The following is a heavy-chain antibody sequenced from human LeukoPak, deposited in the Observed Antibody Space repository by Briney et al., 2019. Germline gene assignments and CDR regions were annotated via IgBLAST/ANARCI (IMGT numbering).Heavy chain of an antibody. CDR2: IYYSGST. CDR3: ARVGSGYDLRWFDP. CDR1: GGSINSYY. Sequence: SETLSLTCTVSGGSINSYYWSWLRQPPGKGLEWIGYIYYSGSTNYNPSLKSRVTISVDTSKNQFSLKLSSVTAADTAVYYCARVGSGYDLRWFDPWGQGTLVTVSS. V-gene: IGHV4-59*01. J-gene: IGHJ5*02. D-gene: IGHD5-12*01.